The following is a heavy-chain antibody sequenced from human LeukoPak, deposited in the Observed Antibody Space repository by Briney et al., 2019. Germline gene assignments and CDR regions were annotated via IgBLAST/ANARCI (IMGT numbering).Heavy chain of an antibody. CDR1: GFTFSSYW. Sequence: QSGGSLRLSCVGSGFTFSSYWMHWVRQGPGKGLEWVSRISIDGSTTTYADSVKGRFTISRDNAKNTAYLQMNSLRAEDTAVYYCARGLRSYCSSTSCPLGYWGQGTLVTVSS. CDR2: ISIDGSTT. D-gene: IGHD2-2*01. V-gene: IGHV3-74*01. J-gene: IGHJ4*02. CDR3: ARGLRSYCSSTSCPLGY.